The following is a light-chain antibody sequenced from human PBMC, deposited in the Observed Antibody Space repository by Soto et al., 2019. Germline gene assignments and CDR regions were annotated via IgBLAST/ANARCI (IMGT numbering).Light chain of an antibody. Sequence: EIVLTQSPATLSLSPGEIATLSFSASQSVSSYLAWYQQKPGQAPRLLIYDASNRATGIPARFSGSGSGTDFTLTISRLEPEDFAVYYCQQFGGSPRTFGRGTKVDIK. CDR3: QQFGGSPRT. CDR1: QSVSSY. J-gene: IGKJ1*01. CDR2: DAS. V-gene: IGKV3-11*01.